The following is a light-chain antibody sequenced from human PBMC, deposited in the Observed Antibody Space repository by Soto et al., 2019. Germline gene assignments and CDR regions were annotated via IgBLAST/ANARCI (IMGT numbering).Light chain of an antibody. J-gene: IGKJ4*01. V-gene: IGKV3-20*01. CDR1: QSVSSRY. CDR3: QQYGTSALT. Sequence: IVLTQSPGTLSLSPGERATLSCRASQSVSSRYLVWYQQRPGQPPRLLIYGTSTRAAGISDRFSGSGSGTDFTLTIYRLEPGDSAVYYCQQYGTSALTFGGGTKVEIK. CDR2: GTS.